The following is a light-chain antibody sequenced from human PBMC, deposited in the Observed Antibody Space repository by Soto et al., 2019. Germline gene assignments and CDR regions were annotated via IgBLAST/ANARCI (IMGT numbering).Light chain of an antibody. J-gene: IGKJ4*01. CDR2: DAS. CDR3: QQRFKWPRT. V-gene: IGKV3-11*01. Sequence: VLTQTPATLSLYPGEGATLSCRASQSVNSYLAWYQQKPGQAPRLLIYDASHRATGIPARFSGSESGTDFTLTISSLEPEDFAVYYCQQRFKWPRTFGGGTKVEIQ. CDR1: QSVNSY.